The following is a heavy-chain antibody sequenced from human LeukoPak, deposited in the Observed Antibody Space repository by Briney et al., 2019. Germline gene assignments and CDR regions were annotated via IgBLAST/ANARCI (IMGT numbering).Heavy chain of an antibody. Sequence: SETLSLTCTVSGASISSYYWSWIRQPPGKGLEWIGYIYYSWSTNYNPSLKSRVTISVDTSKNQFSLKLSSVTAADTAVYYCAGTYYYDSSGYYHYSLWGQGTLVTVSS. CDR1: GASISSYY. D-gene: IGHD3-22*01. J-gene: IGHJ4*02. CDR3: AGTYYYDSSGYYHYSL. V-gene: IGHV4-59*01. CDR2: IYYSWST.